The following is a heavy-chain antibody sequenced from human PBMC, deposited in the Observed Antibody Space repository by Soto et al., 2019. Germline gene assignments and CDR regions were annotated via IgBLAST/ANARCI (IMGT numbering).Heavy chain of an antibody. V-gene: IGHV1-18*01. CDR3: ARVVWRYCSGGSCYSPDYYYYMDV. CDR2: ISAYNGNT. Sequence: GASVKVSCKASGYTFTSYGISWVRQAPGQGLEWMGWISAYNGNTNYAQKLQGRVTMITDTSTSTAYMELRSLRSDDTAVYYCARVVWRYCSGGSCYSPDYYYYMDVWGKGTTVTVSS. D-gene: IGHD2-15*01. CDR1: GYTFTSYG. J-gene: IGHJ6*03.